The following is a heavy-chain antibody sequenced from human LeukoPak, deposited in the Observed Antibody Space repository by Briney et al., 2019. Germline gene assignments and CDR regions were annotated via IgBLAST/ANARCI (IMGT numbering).Heavy chain of an antibody. Sequence: SQTLSLTCTVSGGSISSGDYYWSWIRQPPGKGLEWIGYIYYSGSTYYNPSLKSRVTISVDTSKNQFSLKLSSVTAADTAVYYCARENIVVVQWFDGVDVWGKGTTVTVSS. CDR1: GGSISSGDYY. J-gene: IGHJ6*04. V-gene: IGHV4-30-4*01. CDR2: IYYSGST. D-gene: IGHD2-2*01. CDR3: ARENIVVVQWFDGVDV.